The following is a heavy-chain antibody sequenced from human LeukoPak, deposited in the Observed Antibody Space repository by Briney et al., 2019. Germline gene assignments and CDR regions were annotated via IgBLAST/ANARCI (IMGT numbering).Heavy chain of an antibody. Sequence: SVKVSCKASGGTFSSYAISWVRQAPGQGLEWMGGIIPIFGTANYAQKFQGRVTITTDESTSTAYMELSSLRSEDTAVYYCARVSYGSGSYMGYYYYYYMDVWGKGTTVTVSS. CDR2: IIPIFGTA. V-gene: IGHV1-69*05. J-gene: IGHJ6*03. D-gene: IGHD3-10*01. CDR3: ARVSYGSGSYMGYYYYYYMDV. CDR1: GGTFSSYA.